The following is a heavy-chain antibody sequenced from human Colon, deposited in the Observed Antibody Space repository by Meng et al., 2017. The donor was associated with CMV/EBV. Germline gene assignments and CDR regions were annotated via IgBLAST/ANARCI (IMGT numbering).Heavy chain of an antibody. D-gene: IGHD6-19*01. CDR1: GFALSSYN. Sequence: GESLKISCVVSGFALSSYNMNWVRQVPGKGLEWVSYISISGSKKLYADAVRGRCTISRDNAKGALYLQISDQRADDSAVYYCSRESQGLVPTTDLDYWGRGTLVTVSS. CDR3: SRESQGLVPTTDLDY. J-gene: IGHJ4*02. CDR2: ISISGSKK. V-gene: IGHV3-48*03.